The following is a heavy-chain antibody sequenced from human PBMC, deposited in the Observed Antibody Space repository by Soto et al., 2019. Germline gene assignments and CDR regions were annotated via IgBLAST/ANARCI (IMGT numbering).Heavy chain of an antibody. CDR2: IWDDGRNK. CDR3: AKGGYSYRDNFDF. CDR1: GFTFSSYG. J-gene: IGHJ4*02. D-gene: IGHD5-12*01. V-gene: IGHV3-33*06. Sequence: QVQLVESGGGVVQPGRSLRLSCAASGFTFSSYGMHWVRQAPGKGLEWVAVIWDDGRNKFYADSVKGRFTISRDNSKSTLDLQMNSLRAEDTAIYYCAKGGYSYRDNFDFWGQGALVTVSS.